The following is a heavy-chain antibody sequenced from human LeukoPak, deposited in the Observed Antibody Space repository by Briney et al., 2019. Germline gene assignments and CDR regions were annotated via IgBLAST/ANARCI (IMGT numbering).Heavy chain of an antibody. J-gene: IGHJ3*02. D-gene: IGHD7-27*01. CDR2: IYHSGST. CDR3: ARAPLGIKSFDI. CDR1: SGSISSSNW. Sequence: PSETLSLTCAVSSGSISSSNWWSWVRQPPGKGLEWIGEIYHSGSTNYNPSLKSRVTISVDTSKNQFSLNLSSVTAADTAVYYCARAPLGIKSFDIWGQGTMATVSS. V-gene: IGHV4-4*02.